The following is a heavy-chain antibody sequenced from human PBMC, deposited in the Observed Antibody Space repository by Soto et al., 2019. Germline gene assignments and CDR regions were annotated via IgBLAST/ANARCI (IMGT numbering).Heavy chain of an antibody. D-gene: IGHD2-15*01. CDR2: ISYDGNNK. Sequence: QVQLVESGGGVVQPGRSLRLSCAASGFILSTYAMYWVRQAPGKGLEWVAVISYDGNNKYYADSVKGRFTISRDNSKNTLYLQMNSLRAADTAVYYCARAGCDGGSCYTLVGLRYGMDVWGQGTTVTVSS. V-gene: IGHV3-30-3*01. CDR1: GFILSTYA. J-gene: IGHJ6*02. CDR3: ARAGCDGGSCYTLVGLRYGMDV.